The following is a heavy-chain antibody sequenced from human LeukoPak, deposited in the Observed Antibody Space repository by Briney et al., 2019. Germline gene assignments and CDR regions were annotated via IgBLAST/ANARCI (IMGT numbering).Heavy chain of an antibody. J-gene: IGHJ4*02. CDR2: ISSSSSYI. D-gene: IGHD3-9*01. Sequence: GGSLRLSCAASGFTFSSYNMNWVRQAPGKGLEWVSSISSSSSYIYYADSVKGRFTISRDNAKNSLYLQMNSLRAEDTAVYYCAAGRAGRFDWLYREYYFDYWGQGTRVTVSS. CDR1: GFTFSSYN. V-gene: IGHV3-21*01. CDR3: AAGRAGRFDWLYREYYFDY.